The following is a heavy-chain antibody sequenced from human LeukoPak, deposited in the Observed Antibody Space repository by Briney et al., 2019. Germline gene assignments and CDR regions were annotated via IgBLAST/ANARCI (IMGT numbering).Heavy chain of an antibody. Sequence: GGSLRLSCAASGFTFSNAWMSWVLQAPGKGLERVGRIKSKTDGGTTDYAAPVKGRFTISRDDSKNTLYLQMNSLKTEDTAVYYCTTSVSYYYYYGMDVWGQGTTVTVSS. CDR2: IKSKTDGGTT. CDR3: TTSVSYYYYYGMDV. D-gene: IGHD4-17*01. CDR1: GFTFSNAW. J-gene: IGHJ6*02. V-gene: IGHV3-15*01.